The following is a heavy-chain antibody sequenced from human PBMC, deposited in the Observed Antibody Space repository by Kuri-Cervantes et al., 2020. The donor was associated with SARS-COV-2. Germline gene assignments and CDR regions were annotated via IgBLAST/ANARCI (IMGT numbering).Heavy chain of an antibody. Sequence: ESLKISCTVSGYSISSGYYWGWIRQPPGKGLEWIGYIYYSESTNYNPSLKSRVTISVDTSKNQFSLKLSSVTAADTAVYYCARAPVSAFDIWGQGTMVTVSS. CDR3: ARAPVSAFDI. CDR2: IYYSEST. V-gene: IGHV4-38-2*02. CDR1: GYSISSGYY. J-gene: IGHJ3*02.